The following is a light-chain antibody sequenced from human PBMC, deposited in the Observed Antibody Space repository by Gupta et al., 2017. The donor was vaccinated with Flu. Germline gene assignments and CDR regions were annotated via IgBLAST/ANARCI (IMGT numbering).Light chain of an antibody. J-gene: IGLJ1*01. V-gene: IGLV3-21*02. CDR1: HIGSKI. Sequence: SYVLTQPPSVSVARGQTARITCGGNHIGSKIVHWYQQKPGQAPALVVYNDDERPSGIPDRFSGSNSGNTATLTITRVEAGEEADYCCQGWESNGDFYVFGAGTKVTVL. CDR3: QGWESNGDFYV. CDR2: NDD.